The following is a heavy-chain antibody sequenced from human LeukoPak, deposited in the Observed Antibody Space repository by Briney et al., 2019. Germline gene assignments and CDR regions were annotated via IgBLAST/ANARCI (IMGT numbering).Heavy chain of an antibody. CDR2: ISSSSSYI. CDR3: ARGSSSWYFDY. D-gene: IGHD6-13*01. J-gene: IGHJ4*02. Sequence: GGSLRLSCAASGFTFSSYSMNWVRQAPGKGLEWVSSISSSSSYIYYADSVKGRFTISRDNAKNSLYLQMNSLGAEDTAVYYCARGSSSWYFDYWGQGTLVTVSS. CDR1: GFTFSSYS. V-gene: IGHV3-21*01.